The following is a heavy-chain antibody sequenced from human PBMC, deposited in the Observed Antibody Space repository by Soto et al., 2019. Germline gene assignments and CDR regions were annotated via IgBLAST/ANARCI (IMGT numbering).Heavy chain of an antibody. V-gene: IGHV3-30*01. CDR1: GFTFSSYA. CDR2: MSYDGSNK. CDR3: ARERNDFWSGYYTVYFDY. Sequence: HPGGSLRLSCAASGFTFSSYAMHWVRQAPGKGLEWVAVMSYDGSNKYYADSVKGRFTISRDNSKNTLYLRMNSLRAEDTAVYYCARERNDFWSGYYTVYFDYWGQGTLVTVSS. J-gene: IGHJ4*02. D-gene: IGHD3-3*01.